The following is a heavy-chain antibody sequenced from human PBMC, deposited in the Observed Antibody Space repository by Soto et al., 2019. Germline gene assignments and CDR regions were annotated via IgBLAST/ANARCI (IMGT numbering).Heavy chain of an antibody. CDR2: IKQDGSEK. Sequence: GGSLRLSCAASGSTFSSYWMSWVRQAPGKGLEWVANIKQDGSEKYYVDSVKGRFTISRDNAKNSLYLQMNSLRAEDTAVYYCARVESYYYYGMDVWGQGTTVTVSS. V-gene: IGHV3-7*01. CDR1: GSTFSSYW. J-gene: IGHJ6*02. D-gene: IGHD3-3*01. CDR3: ARVESYYYYGMDV.